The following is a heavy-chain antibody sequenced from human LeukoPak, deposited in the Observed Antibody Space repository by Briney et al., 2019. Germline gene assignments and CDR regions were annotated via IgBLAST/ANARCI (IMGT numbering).Heavy chain of an antibody. V-gene: IGHV1-46*01. CDR2: INPSGGST. Sequence: ASVKVSCKASGYTFTSYYMHWVRQAPGQGLGWMGMINPSGGSTSYAQKFQGRVTMTRDTSTSTVYMELSSLRSEDTAVYYCAVPQASRSGYYDYWRQGTLVTVSS. CDR1: GYTFTSYY. D-gene: IGHD3-22*01. J-gene: IGHJ4*02. CDR3: AVPQASRSGYYDY.